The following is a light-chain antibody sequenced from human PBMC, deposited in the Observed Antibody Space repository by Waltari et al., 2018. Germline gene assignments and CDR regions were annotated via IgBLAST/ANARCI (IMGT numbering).Light chain of an antibody. CDR3: QQYNNWPRT. CDR1: QSFSSN. V-gene: IGKV3-15*01. J-gene: IGKJ1*01. Sequence: EIVMTQSPATLSVSPGERATLSCRPSQSFSSNLAWYQQKPGQAPRLLIYGASTRATGIPARFSGSGSGTEFTLTISSLQSEDFAVYYGQQYNNWPRTFGQGTKVEIK. CDR2: GAS.